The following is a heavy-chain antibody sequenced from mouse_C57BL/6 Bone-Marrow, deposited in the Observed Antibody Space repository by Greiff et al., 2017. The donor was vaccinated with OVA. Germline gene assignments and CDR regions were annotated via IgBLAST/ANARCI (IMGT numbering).Heavy chain of an antibody. CDR3: ARLNDYESLGG. CDR2: IDPNGGGT. CDR1: GYTFTSYW. V-gene: IGHV1-72*01. Sequence: QVQLQQPGAELVKPGASVKLSCTASGYTFTSYWMHWVKQRPGRGLEWIGRIDPNGGGTKYNEKFKSKATLTVDKPSSTAYMQLSSLKSEESAVYYCARLNDYESLGGRGKGTSVTSSS. D-gene: IGHD2-4*01. J-gene: IGHJ4*01.